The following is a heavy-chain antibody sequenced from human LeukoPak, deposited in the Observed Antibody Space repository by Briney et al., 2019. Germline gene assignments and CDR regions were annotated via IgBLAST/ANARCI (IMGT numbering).Heavy chain of an antibody. Sequence: PSETLSLTCTVSGDSISSGDYYWSWIRQPAGTGLEWIGRISSSGSTNYNPSLKSRVTISVDTSKNQFSLKLSSVTAADTAVYYCARDSSCSSGWFNKQFDYWGQGTLVTVSS. V-gene: IGHV4-61*02. J-gene: IGHJ4*02. D-gene: IGHD6-19*01. CDR1: GDSISSGDYY. CDR3: ARDSSCSSGWFNKQFDY. CDR2: ISSSGST.